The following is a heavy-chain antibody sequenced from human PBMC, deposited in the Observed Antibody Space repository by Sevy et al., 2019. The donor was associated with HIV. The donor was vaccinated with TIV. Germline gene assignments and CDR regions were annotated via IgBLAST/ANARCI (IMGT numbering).Heavy chain of an antibody. V-gene: IGHV4-39*01. CDR3: AGHNSRGIAAAGPNFDY. J-gene: IGHJ4*02. Sequence: SETLSLTCTVSGGSISSSSYYWGWIRQPPGKGLEWIGSIYYSGSTYYNPSLKSRVTISVDTSKNQFSLKLSSVTAADTAVDYCAGHNSRGIAAAGPNFDYWGQGTLVTVSS. D-gene: IGHD6-13*01. CDR2: IYYSGST. CDR1: GGSISSSSYY.